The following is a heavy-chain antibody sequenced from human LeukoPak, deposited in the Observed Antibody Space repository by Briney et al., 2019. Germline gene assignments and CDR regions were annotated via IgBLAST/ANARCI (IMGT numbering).Heavy chain of an antibody. J-gene: IGHJ4*02. CDR1: GFTFDDYA. D-gene: IGHD3-22*01. Sequence: GGSLRLSCAASGFTFDDYAMQWVRQAPGKGLEWVSGINWNSGSIGYADSVKGRFTISRDNAKNSLYLQMNSLRAEDTALYYCAKDIGSSGYYYPDYWGQGTLVTVSS. V-gene: IGHV3-9*01. CDR3: AKDIGSSGYYYPDY. CDR2: INWNSGSI.